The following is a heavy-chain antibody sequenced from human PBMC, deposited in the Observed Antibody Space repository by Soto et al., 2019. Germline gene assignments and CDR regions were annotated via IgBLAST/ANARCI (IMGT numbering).Heavy chain of an antibody. CDR2: IHHSGST. CDR1: GDSISSMNW. V-gene: IGHV4-4*02. CDR3: ARLVVVAATVDY. Sequence: SETLSLTCAVSGDSISSMNWWSWVRQPPGKGLKWIGEIHHSGSTNYNPSLKSRDTISVEKSKNQFSLKLSSVTAADTAVYYCARLVVVAATVDYWGQGTLVTVSS. D-gene: IGHD2-15*01. J-gene: IGHJ4*02.